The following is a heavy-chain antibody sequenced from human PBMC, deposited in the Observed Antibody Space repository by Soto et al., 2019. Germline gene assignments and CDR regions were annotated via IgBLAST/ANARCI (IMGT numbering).Heavy chain of an antibody. J-gene: IGHJ4*02. CDR1: GGSISSGGYY. V-gene: IGHV4-31*03. Sequence: QVQLQESGPGLVEPSQTLSLPCTVSGGSISSGGYYWQWIRQHPGKGLEWIGYIYYSGSTYYNPSSKSRVSISGDTSKNPFSLKLSSVTAADTAVYYCARERLTWGQGTLVTVSS. CDR2: IYYSGST. CDR3: ARERLT. D-gene: IGHD3-16*01.